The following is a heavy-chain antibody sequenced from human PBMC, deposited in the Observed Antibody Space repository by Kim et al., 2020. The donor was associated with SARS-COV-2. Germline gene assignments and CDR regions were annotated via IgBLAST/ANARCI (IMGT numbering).Heavy chain of an antibody. V-gene: IGHV3-30*07. Sequence: SVKGRFTISRDNSKNTLYLQMNRLRAEDTAVYYCARDLYDFWSGYYLGGYWGQGTLVTVSS. D-gene: IGHD3-3*01. CDR3: ARDLYDFWSGYYLGGY. J-gene: IGHJ4*02.